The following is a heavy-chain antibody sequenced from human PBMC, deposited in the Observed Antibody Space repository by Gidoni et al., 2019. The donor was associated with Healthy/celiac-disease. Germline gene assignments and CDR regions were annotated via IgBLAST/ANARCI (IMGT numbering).Heavy chain of an antibody. D-gene: IGHD4-4*01. CDR1: GFTFSSYW. CDR2: INSDGSST. Sequence: EVQLLESGGGLVQPGGSLRLSCAASGFTFSSYWMHWVRQAPGKGLVWVSRINSDGSSTSYADSVKGRFTISRDNAQNTLYLQMNSLRAEDTAVYYCARGRLQNNWFDPWGQGTLVTVSS. V-gene: IGHV3-74*01. J-gene: IGHJ5*02. CDR3: ARGRLQNNWFDP.